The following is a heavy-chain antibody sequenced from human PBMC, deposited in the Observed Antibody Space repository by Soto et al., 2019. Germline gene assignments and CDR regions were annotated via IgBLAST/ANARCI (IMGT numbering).Heavy chain of an antibody. CDR2: IYEGGNT. Sequence: QLQLQESGSGLVKPSQTLSLTCSVSGGSIISGGYSWSWIRQPPGKGLQWIGHIYEGGNTYYTPSLESRVAISTDKSKDQFPLRLSSVTAADTAGYYGVRRSTDDAFDIWGQGTTVTVSP. CDR3: VRRSTDDAFDI. V-gene: IGHV4-30-2*01. CDR1: GGSIISGGYS. J-gene: IGHJ3*02.